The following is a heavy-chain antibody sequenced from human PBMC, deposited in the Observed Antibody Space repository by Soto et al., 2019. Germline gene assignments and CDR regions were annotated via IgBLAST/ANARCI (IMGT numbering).Heavy chain of an antibody. Sequence: PSGTLSLTCAVYGGSFSGYYWTWIRQPPGKGLEWIGEIHHSGSTNYNPSLKSRFTISVDTSKNQFSLKLNSVTAADTAVYYCARGQLRRVDYWGQGSLVTVSS. J-gene: IGHJ4*02. V-gene: IGHV4-34*01. CDR1: GGSFSGYY. CDR2: IHHSGST. CDR3: ARGQLRRVDY.